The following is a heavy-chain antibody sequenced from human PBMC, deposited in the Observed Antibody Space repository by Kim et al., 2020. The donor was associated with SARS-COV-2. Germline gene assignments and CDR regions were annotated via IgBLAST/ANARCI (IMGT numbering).Heavy chain of an antibody. CDR2: IKSKTDGGTT. CDR1: GFTFSNAW. Sequence: GGSLRLSCAASGFTFSNAWMSWVRQAPGKGLEWVGRIKSKTDGGTTDYAAPVQGRFTISRDDSKNTLYLQMNSLKTEDTAVYYCTTSGTYSSSWYNYYYGMDVWGQGTTVTVSS. J-gene: IGHJ6*02. CDR3: TTSGTYSSSWYNYYYGMDV. D-gene: IGHD6-13*01. V-gene: IGHV3-15*01.